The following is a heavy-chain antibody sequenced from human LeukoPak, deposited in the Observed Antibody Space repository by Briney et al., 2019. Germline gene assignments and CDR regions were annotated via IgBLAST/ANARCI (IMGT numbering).Heavy chain of an antibody. J-gene: IGHJ3*01. CDR1: GYTFTRYY. V-gene: IGHV1-2*02. CDR2: IDPNTGGT. Sequence: ASVKVSCKASGYTFTRYYIHWLRQAPGQGIEWMGWIDPNTGGTNFAQNFQGRITMTRDTSINTVYMELNRLRSDDTAVYYCTKNQYSGTIITPLDPFDVWGQGTMVTVSS. CDR3: TKNQYSGTIITPLDPFDV. D-gene: IGHD3-10*01.